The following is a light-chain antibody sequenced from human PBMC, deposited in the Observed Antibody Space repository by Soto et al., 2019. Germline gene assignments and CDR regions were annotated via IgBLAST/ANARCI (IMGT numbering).Light chain of an antibody. CDR1: QSVSSN. Sequence: EIVMTQSPATLSVSPGERATLSCRASQSVSSNLAWYQQKPGQAPRLLIYGASTRATGIPARFSGSGSWTEFTLTISSLQSEDFAVYYCQQYNNGPRGFGGGTKVEIK. J-gene: IGKJ4*01. V-gene: IGKV3-15*01. CDR2: GAS. CDR3: QQYNNGPRG.